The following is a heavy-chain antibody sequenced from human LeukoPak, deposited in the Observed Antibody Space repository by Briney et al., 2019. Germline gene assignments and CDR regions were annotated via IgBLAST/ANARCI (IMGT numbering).Heavy chain of an antibody. D-gene: IGHD6-13*01. CDR3: GRRRGSDSWCSPFDY. CDR1: GGSITSSTHY. J-gene: IGHJ4*02. Sequence: SETLSLTCIVSGGSITSSTHYWGWIRQSPGKGLEWIGSTYYSGSTYYNPSLKSRVAISVDTSKNQFSLRLNSVNAADTAVYYCGRRRGSDSWCSPFDYWGQGTLVTVSS. CDR2: TYYSGST. V-gene: IGHV4-39*01.